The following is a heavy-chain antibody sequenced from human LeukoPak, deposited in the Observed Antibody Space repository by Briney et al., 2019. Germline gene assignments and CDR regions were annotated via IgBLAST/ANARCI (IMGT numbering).Heavy chain of an antibody. J-gene: IGHJ3*02. V-gene: IGHV4-61*02. CDR1: GGSISSGSYY. Sequence: PSQTLSLTCTVSGGSISSGSYYWSWLRQPAGKGLEWFGRIYTSGSTNYNPSLKSRVTISVDTSKNQFSLKLSSVTAADTAVYYCACYYDSSGYYWDDAFDIWGQGTMVTVSS. D-gene: IGHD3-22*01. CDR2: IYTSGST. CDR3: ACYYDSSGYYWDDAFDI.